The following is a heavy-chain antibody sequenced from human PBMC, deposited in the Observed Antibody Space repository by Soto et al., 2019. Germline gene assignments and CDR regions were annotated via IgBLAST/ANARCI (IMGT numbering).Heavy chain of an antibody. J-gene: IGHJ5*02. CDR2: FDPEDGET. Sequence: PSVKVSCKVSGYTLTELSMNWVRQAPGKGLEWMGGFDPEDGETIYAQKFQGRVTMTEDTSTDTAYMELSSLRSEDTAVYYCVTLHVWGAKNLFDPWGQGTLVTVSS. D-gene: IGHD3-16*01. CDR1: GYTLTELS. V-gene: IGHV1-24*01. CDR3: VTLHVWGAKNLFDP.